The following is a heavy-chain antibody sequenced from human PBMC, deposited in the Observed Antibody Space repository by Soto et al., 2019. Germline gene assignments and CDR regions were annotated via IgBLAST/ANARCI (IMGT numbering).Heavy chain of an antibody. Sequence: SDRCGVVDVYICGYCWSWISKPPGKGLEWIGEINHSGSTNYNPSLKSRVTISVDTSKNQFSLKLNSVTAADTAVYYCASEIGWLDPWGQGTLVTVSS. CDR3: ASEIGWLDP. CDR1: DVYICGYC. D-gene: IGHD3-22*01. CDR2: INHSGST. V-gene: IGHV4-34*01. J-gene: IGHJ5*02.